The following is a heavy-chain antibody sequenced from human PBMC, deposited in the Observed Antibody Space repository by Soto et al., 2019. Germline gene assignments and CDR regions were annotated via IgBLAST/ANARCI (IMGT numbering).Heavy chain of an antibody. CDR3: ARGLGVVVPAAELFDY. CDR1: GYTFTSYD. V-gene: IGHV1-8*01. Sequence: RASVKVSCKASGYTFTSYDINWVRQATGQGLEWMGWMNPNSGNTGYAQKFQGRVTMTRNTSISTAYMELSSLRSEDTAVYYCARGLGVVVPAAELFDYWGQGTLVTVSS. J-gene: IGHJ4*02. CDR2: MNPNSGNT. D-gene: IGHD2-2*01.